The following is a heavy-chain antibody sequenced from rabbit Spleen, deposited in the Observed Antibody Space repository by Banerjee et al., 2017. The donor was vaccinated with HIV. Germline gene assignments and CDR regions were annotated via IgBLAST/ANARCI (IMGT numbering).Heavy chain of an antibody. CDR3: ARDTGTSFSTYGMDL. Sequence: QSLEESGGGLVKPGASLTLTCKASGLDFSGDSYDSYMCWVRQAPGKGLQWIACINVYTGKPVYATWAKGRFTISKTSSTTVTLQMTRLTAADTATYFCARDTGTSFSTYGMDLWGPGTLVTVS. V-gene: IGHV1S40*01. CDR1: GLDFSGDSY. D-gene: IGHD7-1*01. J-gene: IGHJ6*01. CDR2: INVYTGKP.